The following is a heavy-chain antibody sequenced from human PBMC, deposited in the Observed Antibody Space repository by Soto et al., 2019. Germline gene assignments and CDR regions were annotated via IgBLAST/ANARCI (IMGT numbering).Heavy chain of an antibody. J-gene: IGHJ5*01. CDR1: GFNFRSYG. CDR3: AKDGIALVRDPLGNWFDS. D-gene: IGHD3-10*01. V-gene: IGHV3-30*18. CDR2: TSYDGSTK. Sequence: QMQLVQSGGGVVQPVRSLRLSCEASGFNFRSYGMHWVRQAPGKGLEWVAITSYDGSTKYYADSVKGRFTISRDNSKDTLELQMDSLRAEDTAVYYCAKDGIALVRDPLGNWFDSWGQGTLVTVSS.